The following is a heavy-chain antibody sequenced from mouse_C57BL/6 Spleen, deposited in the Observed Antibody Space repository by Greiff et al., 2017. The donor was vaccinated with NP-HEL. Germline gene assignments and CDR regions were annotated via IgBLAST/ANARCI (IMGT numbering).Heavy chain of an antibody. CDR2: IYPGSGST. CDR1: GYTFTSYW. V-gene: IGHV1-55*01. J-gene: IGHJ3*01. Sequence: QVQLQQPGAELVKPGASVKMSCKASGYTFTSYWITWVKQRPGQGLEWIGDIYPGSGSTNYNEKFKSKATLTGDTTSSTAYMQHSSLTSEDSAVSYCASSYDYDLAWFAYWGQGTLVTVSA. CDR3: ASSYDYDLAWFAY. D-gene: IGHD2-4*01.